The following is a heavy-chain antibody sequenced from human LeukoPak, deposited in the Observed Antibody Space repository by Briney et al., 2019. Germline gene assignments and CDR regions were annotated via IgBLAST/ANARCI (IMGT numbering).Heavy chain of an antibody. Sequence: GGSLRLSCAASGFTFSSYSMNWVRQAPGKGLEWVSYISSSSSTIYYADSVKGRFTISRDNAKNSLYLQMNSLRAEDTAVYYCARGTYYDFWSGYSIFDYWGQGTLVTVS. CDR2: ISSSSSTI. V-gene: IGHV3-48*01. J-gene: IGHJ4*02. CDR1: GFTFSSYS. CDR3: ARGTYYDFWSGYSIFDY. D-gene: IGHD3-3*01.